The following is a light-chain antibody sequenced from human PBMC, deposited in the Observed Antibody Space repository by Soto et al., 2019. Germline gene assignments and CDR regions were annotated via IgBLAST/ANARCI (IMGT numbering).Light chain of an antibody. CDR2: DIT. J-gene: IGLJ1*01. Sequence: QSLLTRPRSVSGSPGQSVTISCTGTSSDVGRFEYVSWYQQHPGEAPKVVVYDITKRPSGVPDRFSGSKSGNTASLTISGLQAEDEADYYCCSYAGIYSYVFGTGTKVTV. CDR1: SSDVGRFEY. V-gene: IGLV2-11*01. CDR3: CSYAGIYSYV.